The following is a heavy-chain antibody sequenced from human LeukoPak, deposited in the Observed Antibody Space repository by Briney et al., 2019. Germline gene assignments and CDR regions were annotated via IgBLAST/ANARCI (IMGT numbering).Heavy chain of an antibody. J-gene: IGHJ3*02. D-gene: IGHD1-26*01. Sequence: SETLSLTCAVYGGSFSGYYWSWIRQPPGKGLEWIGEINHSGSTNYNPSLKSRVTMSVDTSKNQFSLKMSSVTAADTAVYYCARDWYSGSYHDAFDIWGQGTMVIVSS. V-gene: IGHV4-34*01. CDR2: INHSGST. CDR3: ARDWYSGSYHDAFDI. CDR1: GGSFSGYY.